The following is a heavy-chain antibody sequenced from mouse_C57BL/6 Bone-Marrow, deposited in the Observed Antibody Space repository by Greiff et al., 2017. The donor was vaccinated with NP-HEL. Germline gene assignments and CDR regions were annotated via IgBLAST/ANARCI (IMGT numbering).Heavy chain of an antibody. CDR2: ISNGGGST. D-gene: IGHD3-2*01. J-gene: IGHJ4*01. CDR3: ARKEDKQGAMDY. Sequence: EVQLVESGGGLVQPGGSLKLSCAASGFTLSDYYMYWVRQTPEKRLEWVAYISNGGGSTYYPDTVKGRFTISRDNAKNTLYLQMSRLKSEDTAMYYCARKEDKQGAMDYWGQGTSVTVSS. CDR1: GFTLSDYY. V-gene: IGHV5-12*01.